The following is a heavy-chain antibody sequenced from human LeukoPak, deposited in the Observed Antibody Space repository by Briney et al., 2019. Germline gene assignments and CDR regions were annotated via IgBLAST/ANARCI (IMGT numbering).Heavy chain of an antibody. J-gene: IGHJ6*02. Sequence: GGSLKLSCAASGFTFSGSTMHWVRQASGKGLEWVGRIRSKANNYATAYATSVKGRFTLSRDDSKNTAYLQMNSLKTEDTAVYYCIRGAASGSYYGFDVWGQGATVTVSS. CDR1: GFTFSGST. V-gene: IGHV3-73*01. CDR3: IRGAASGSYYGFDV. CDR2: IRSKANNYAT. D-gene: IGHD1-26*01.